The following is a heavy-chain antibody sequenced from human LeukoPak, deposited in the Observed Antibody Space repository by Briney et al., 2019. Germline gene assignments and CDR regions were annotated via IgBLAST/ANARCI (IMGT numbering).Heavy chain of an antibody. Sequence: PSETPSLTCAVYGGSFSGYYWSWIRQPPGQGLEWIGEINHSGSTNYNPSLKSRVIISVDTSKNQFSLKLSSVTAADTAVYYCASFVYSGGYWGQGTLVTVSS. V-gene: IGHV4-34*01. CDR2: INHSGST. CDR3: ASFVYSGGY. CDR1: GGSFSGYY. D-gene: IGHD5-12*01. J-gene: IGHJ4*02.